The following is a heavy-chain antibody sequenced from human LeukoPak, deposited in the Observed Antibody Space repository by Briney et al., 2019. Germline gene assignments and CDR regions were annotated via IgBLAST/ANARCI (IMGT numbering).Heavy chain of an antibody. CDR1: GFTFSSFS. CDR3: PRQGGYGDLDY. V-gene: IGHV3-21*01. Sequence: AGSLRLSCAASGFTFSSFSMNWVRQPPGKGLEWVSFISSTGSYTNYADAVKGGFTISRDSAKNSLYLQMNSLRAEGTAVYYCPRQGGYGDLDYWGQGTLVTVSS. D-gene: IGHD4-17*01. CDR2: ISSTGSYT. J-gene: IGHJ4*02.